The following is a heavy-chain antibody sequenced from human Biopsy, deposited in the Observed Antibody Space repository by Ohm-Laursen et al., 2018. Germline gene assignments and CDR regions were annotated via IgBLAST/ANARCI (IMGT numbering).Heavy chain of an antibody. J-gene: IGHJ4*02. Sequence: GSLRLSCAALKFTVSSNYMTWVRQAPGKGLECVSVIYSGGNTFYADSVKGRFTISRDNAKNSLHLQMNSLRPEDTAVYYCARTRLSIVIKPAAVVFDNWGQGTLVTVSS. CDR3: ARTRLSIVIKPAAVVFDN. CDR1: KFTVSSNY. V-gene: IGHV3-53*01. CDR2: IYSGGNT. D-gene: IGHD2-2*01.